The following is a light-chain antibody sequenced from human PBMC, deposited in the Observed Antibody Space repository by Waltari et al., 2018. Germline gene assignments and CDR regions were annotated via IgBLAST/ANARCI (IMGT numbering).Light chain of an antibody. V-gene: IGKV4-1*01. CDR2: WAS. Sequence: DIVMTQSPDSLAVSLGERATLTCKSSQSILYSYNNKNYLAWHKQKSGQPPELLFYWASTRESGVPDRFSGSGSGTDFTLTISSLQAADVAVYYCQQYYIPPYTFGQGTKLEIK. J-gene: IGKJ2*01. CDR3: QQYYIPPYT. CDR1: QSILYSYNNKNY.